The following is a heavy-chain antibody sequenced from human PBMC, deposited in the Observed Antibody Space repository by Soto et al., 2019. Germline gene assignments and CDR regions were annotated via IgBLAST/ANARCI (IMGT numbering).Heavy chain of an antibody. V-gene: IGHV3-49*03. CDR3: ARATMYSESFLPIEFES. J-gene: IGHJ4*02. CDR1: GFSFGDYA. D-gene: IGHD1-26*01. CDR2: IRSKAYGGTT. Sequence: PGGSLRLSCSASGFSFGDYAMGWFRQAPGEGLEWVGFIRSKAYGGTTEYAASVEGRFTISRDDASRFAYLQMKTLESADTAVYFCARATMYSESFLPIEFESWGPGTLVTVS.